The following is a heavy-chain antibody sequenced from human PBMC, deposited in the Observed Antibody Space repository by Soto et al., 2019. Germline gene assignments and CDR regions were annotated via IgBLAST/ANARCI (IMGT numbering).Heavy chain of an antibody. D-gene: IGHD2-2*01. CDR1: GGSISSYY. J-gene: IGHJ6*03. CDR2: IYYSGST. V-gene: IGHV4-59*01. CDR3: ARIGYCSSTSCYDMPRMRAGYYYYYYMDV. Sequence: SETLSLTCTVSGGSISSYYWSWIRQPPGKGLEWIGYIYYSGSTNYNPSLKSRVTISVGTSKNQFSLKLRSVTAADTAGYYCARIGYCSSTSCYDMPRMRAGYYYYYYMDVWGKGTTVTVSS.